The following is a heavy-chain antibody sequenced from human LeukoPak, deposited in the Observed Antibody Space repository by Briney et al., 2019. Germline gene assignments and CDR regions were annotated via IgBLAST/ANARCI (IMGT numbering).Heavy chain of an antibody. V-gene: IGHV3-74*01. CDR1: GFTFSSYW. Sequence: PGGSLRLSCAASGFTFSSYWMHWVRQAPGKGLVWVSRINSDGSSTSYADSVKGRFTISRDNAKDTLYLQMNSLRAEDTAVYYCARRVVVPAAPYYSDYWGQGTLVTVSS. CDR3: ARRVVVPAAPYYSDY. J-gene: IGHJ4*02. D-gene: IGHD2-2*01. CDR2: INSDGSST.